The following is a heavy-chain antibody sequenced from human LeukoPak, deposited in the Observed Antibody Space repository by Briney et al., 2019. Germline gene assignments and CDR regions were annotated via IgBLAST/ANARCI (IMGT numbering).Heavy chain of an antibody. J-gene: IGHJ4*02. CDR2: ISLAGQT. CDR3: SRESGPFCPFGY. CDR1: GGSISGTNW. V-gene: IGHV4-4*02. D-gene: IGHD1-26*01. Sequence: SGTLSLTCGVSGGSISGTNWRSWVRQPPGQGLEWIGEISLAGQTNYNPSLNGRVTMSLDKSSNQLSLHLTSVTAADTATYFCSRESGPFCPFGYWGQGTLVIVSS.